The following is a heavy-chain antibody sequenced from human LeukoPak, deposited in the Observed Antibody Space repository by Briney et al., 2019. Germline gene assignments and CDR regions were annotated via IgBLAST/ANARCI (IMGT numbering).Heavy chain of an antibody. CDR1: RFTFSKYG. V-gene: IGHV3-23*01. J-gene: IGHJ6*03. CDR3: ARDGGLSYFSYMGV. CDR2: IGDSGGRT. D-gene: IGHD3-16*02. Sequence: GGSLRLSCAASRFTFSKYGMSWVRQAPGKGLEWISAIGDSGGRTNYADSVKGRFIISRDNSENTVYLQMTSLRAEDTALYYCARDGGLSYFSYMGVWGIGTTVTVSS.